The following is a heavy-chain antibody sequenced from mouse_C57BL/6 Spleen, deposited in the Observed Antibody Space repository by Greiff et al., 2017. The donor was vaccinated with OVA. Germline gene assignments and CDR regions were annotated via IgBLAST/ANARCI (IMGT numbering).Heavy chain of an antibody. CDR1: GYTFTSYW. D-gene: IGHD3-2*02. CDR2: INPSNGGT. Sequence: VQLQQPGTDLVKPGASVKLSCKASGYTFTSYWMHWVKQRPGQGLEWIGNINPSNGGTNYNEKFKSKATLTVDKSSSTAYMQLSSLTSEDSAVYCCARTAQATFWFAYWGQGTLVTVSA. V-gene: IGHV1-53*01. CDR3: ARTAQATFWFAY. J-gene: IGHJ3*01.